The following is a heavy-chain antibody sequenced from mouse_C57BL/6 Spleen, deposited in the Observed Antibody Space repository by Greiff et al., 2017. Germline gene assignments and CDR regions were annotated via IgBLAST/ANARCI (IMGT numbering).Heavy chain of an antibody. CDR3: ARGPPLDY. CDR1: GYTFTSYW. V-gene: IGHV1-59*01. CDR2: IDPSDSYT. J-gene: IGHJ2*01. Sequence: VQLQQPGAELVRPGTSVKLSCKASGYTFTSYWMHWVKQRPGQGLEWIGVIDPSDSYTNYNQKFKGKATLTVATSSSTAYMQLSSLTSEDSAVYSCARGPPLDYWGQGTTLTVSS.